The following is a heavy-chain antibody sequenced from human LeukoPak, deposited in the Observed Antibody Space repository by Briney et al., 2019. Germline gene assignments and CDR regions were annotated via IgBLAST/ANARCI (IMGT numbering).Heavy chain of an antibody. D-gene: IGHD3-9*01. J-gene: IGHJ4*02. CDR2: ISGSGGST. CDR1: GFTFSSYA. CDR3: AKDSRYFDWFPGD. Sequence: GGSLRLSCAASGFTFSSYAMSWVRQAPGKGLEWVSAISGSGGSTYYADSVKGRFTISRDNSKSTLYLQMNSLRAEDTAVYYCAKDSRYFDWFPGDWGQGTLVTVSS. V-gene: IGHV3-23*01.